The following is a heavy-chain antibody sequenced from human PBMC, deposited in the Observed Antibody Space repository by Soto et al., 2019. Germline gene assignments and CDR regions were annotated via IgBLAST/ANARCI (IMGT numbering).Heavy chain of an antibody. CDR1: GFTFSSYG. CDR2: IWYDGSKK. CDR3: ARDHEDVADWEPNFDY. Sequence: QVQLVESGGGVVQPGRSLRLSCAASGFTFSSYGMHWVRQAPGKGLEWVAVIWYDGSKKYYADSVKGRFTISRDNSKNTLYLQMNSLRAEDTAVYYCARDHEDVADWEPNFDYWGQGTLVTVSS. V-gene: IGHV3-33*01. D-gene: IGHD1-26*01. J-gene: IGHJ4*02.